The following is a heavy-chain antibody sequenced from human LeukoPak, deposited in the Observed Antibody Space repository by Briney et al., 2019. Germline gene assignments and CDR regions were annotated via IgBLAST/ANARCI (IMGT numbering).Heavy chain of an antibody. D-gene: IGHD6-19*01. CDR2: INHSGST. CDR3: AREEDIAVAGTIRYYYYCMDV. J-gene: IGHJ6*03. V-gene: IGHV4-34*01. Sequence: PSETLSLTCAVYGGSFSGYYWSWIRQPPGKGLGWIGEINHSGSTNYNPSLKSRVTISVDTSKNHFSLKLSSVTAADTAVYYCAREEDIAVAGTIRYYYYCMDVWGKGTTVTVSS. CDR1: GGSFSGYY.